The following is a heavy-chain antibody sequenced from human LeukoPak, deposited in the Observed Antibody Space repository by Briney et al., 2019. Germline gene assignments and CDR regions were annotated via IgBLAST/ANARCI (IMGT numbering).Heavy chain of an antibody. V-gene: IGHV3-30*18. CDR1: GFTFSSYG. D-gene: IGHD1-26*01. CDR2: ISYDGSNK. CDR3: AKALIVGATPRPFDY. Sequence: GGSLRRSCAASGFTFSSYGMHWVRQAPGKGLEWVAVISYDGSNKYYADSVKGRFTISRDNSKNTLYLQMNSLRAEDTAVYYCAKALIVGATPRPFDYWGQGTLVTVSS. J-gene: IGHJ4*02.